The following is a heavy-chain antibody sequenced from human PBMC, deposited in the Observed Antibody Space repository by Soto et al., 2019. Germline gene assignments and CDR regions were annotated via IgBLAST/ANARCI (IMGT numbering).Heavy chain of an antibody. CDR1: GFTFSSYS. CDR3: AIISTPYGLPSDYGMDV. D-gene: IGHD4-17*01. CDR2: ISSSSYI. Sequence: GGSLRLSCAASGFTFSSYSMNWVRQAPGKGLEWVSSISSSSYIYYADSVKGRFTISRDNAKNSLYLQMNSLRAEDTAVYYCAIISTPYGLPSDYGMDVWGQGTTVTVSS. V-gene: IGHV3-21*01. J-gene: IGHJ6*02.